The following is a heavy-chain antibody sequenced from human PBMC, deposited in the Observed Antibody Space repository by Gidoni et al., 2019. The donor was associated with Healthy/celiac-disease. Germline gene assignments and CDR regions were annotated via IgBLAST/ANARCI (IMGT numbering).Heavy chain of an antibody. J-gene: IGHJ4*02. CDR2: ISYDGSNK. CDR3: AREVLYDILTGYPYFDY. Sequence: QVQLVESGGGVVQPGRSLRLSCAASGFTFSSYAMHWVRQAPGKGLEWVAVISYDGSNKYYADSVKGRFTISRDNSKNTLYLQMNSLRAEDTAVYYCAREVLYDILTGYPYFDYWGQGTLVTVSS. D-gene: IGHD3-9*01. CDR1: GFTFSSYA. V-gene: IGHV3-30-3*01.